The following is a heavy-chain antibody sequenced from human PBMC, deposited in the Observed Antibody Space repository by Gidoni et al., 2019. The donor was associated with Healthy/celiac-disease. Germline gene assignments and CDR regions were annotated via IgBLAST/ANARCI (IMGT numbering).Heavy chain of an antibody. D-gene: IGHD3-22*01. CDR1: EFTLSSYS. J-gene: IGHJ4*02. CDR3: ASLDSSGYNYDY. Sequence: EVQLVESGGGLVKPGGSLRVSCAASEFTLSSYSMNCVGQAPGKGLEWVSSISSSSSYIYYADSVNGRFPISRDNAKNSLYLQMNSLRAEDTSVYYCASLDSSGYNYDYWGQGTLVPVSS. CDR2: ISSSSSYI. V-gene: IGHV3-21*01.